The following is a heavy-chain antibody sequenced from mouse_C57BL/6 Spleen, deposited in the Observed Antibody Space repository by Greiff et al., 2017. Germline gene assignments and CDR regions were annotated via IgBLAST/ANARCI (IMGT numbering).Heavy chain of an antibody. CDR2: ISSGSSTI. Sequence: EVKVVESGGGLVKPGGSLKLSCAASGFTFSDYGMHWVRQAPEKGLEWVAYISSGSSTIYYADTVKGRFTIPRDNAKNTLFLQMTSLRSEDTAMYYCARWNYYGSYAMDYWGQGTSVTVSS. CDR1: GFTFSDYG. V-gene: IGHV5-17*01. J-gene: IGHJ4*01. CDR3: ARWNYYGSYAMDY. D-gene: IGHD1-1*01.